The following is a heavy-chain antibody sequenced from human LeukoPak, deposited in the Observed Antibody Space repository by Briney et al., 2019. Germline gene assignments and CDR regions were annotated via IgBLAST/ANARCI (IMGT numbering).Heavy chain of an antibody. CDR1: GFTFSSYA. D-gene: IGHD5-12*01. CDR2: ISGSGGST. J-gene: IGHJ4*02. Sequence: GGSLRLSCAASGFTFSSYAMSWVRQAPGKGLEWVSAISGSGGSTYYADSVKGRFTISRDNSKNTQYLQTNSLRAEDTAVYYCAKDQDIVAFYFDYWGQGTLVTVSS. V-gene: IGHV3-23*01. CDR3: AKDQDIVAFYFDY.